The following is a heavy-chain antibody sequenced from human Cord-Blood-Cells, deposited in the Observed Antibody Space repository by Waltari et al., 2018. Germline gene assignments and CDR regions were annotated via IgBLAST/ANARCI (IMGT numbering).Heavy chain of an antibody. CDR1: VYSINRGYY. D-gene: IGHD3-22*01. CDR2: IYHSGST. Sequence: QVQLQESGPGLVKPSETLSLTSRSPVYSINRGYYWGWIRQPPGKGLEWIGSIYHSGSTYYNPSLKSRVTISVDTSKNQFSLKLSSVTAADTAVYYCARYYYDSSGFDYWGQGTLVTVSS. V-gene: IGHV4-38-2*01. CDR3: ARYYYDSSGFDY. J-gene: IGHJ4*02.